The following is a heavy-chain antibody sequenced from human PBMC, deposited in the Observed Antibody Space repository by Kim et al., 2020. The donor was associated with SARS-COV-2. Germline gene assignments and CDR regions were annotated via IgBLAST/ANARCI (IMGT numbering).Heavy chain of an antibody. Sequence: VKGGFTISRDNSKNTLYLQMNSLRAEDTAVYYCAKAGYSSSWDGGYGMDVWGQGTTVTVSS. V-gene: IGHV3-23*01. CDR3: AKAGYSSSWDGGYGMDV. J-gene: IGHJ6*02. D-gene: IGHD6-13*01.